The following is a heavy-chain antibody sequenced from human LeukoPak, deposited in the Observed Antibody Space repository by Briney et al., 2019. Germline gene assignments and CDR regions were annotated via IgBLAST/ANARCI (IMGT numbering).Heavy chain of an antibody. Sequence: GGSLRLSCAASGFTFSSYWMHWVRQAPGKGLVWVSRINSDGSSTNYADSVKGRFTISRDNSKNTLYLQMNSLRAEDTAVYYCAKDRNWNYDYYYYGMDVWGQGTTVTVSS. CDR3: AKDRNWNYDYYYYGMDV. D-gene: IGHD1-7*01. CDR2: INSDGSST. CDR1: GFTFSSYW. V-gene: IGHV3-74*01. J-gene: IGHJ6*02.